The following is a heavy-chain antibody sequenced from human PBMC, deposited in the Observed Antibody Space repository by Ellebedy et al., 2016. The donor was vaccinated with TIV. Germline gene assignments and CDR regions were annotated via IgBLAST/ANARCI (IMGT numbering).Heavy chain of an antibody. J-gene: IGHJ4*02. CDR1: GNTFTSYS. CDR2: IKPTSGST. D-gene: IGHD6-13*01. CDR3: ATTEYSRTWSFDY. Sequence: AASVKVSCKASGNTFTSYSIYWVRRAPGRGLEWMGIIKPTSGSTMYAQKFRGRVTVTSDTFTNTVYMELSSLTSEDTAVYFCATTEYSRTWSFDYWGQGTLVTVSS. V-gene: IGHV1-46*01.